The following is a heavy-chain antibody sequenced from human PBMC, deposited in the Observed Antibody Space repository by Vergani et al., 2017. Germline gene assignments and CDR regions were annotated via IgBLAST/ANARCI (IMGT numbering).Heavy chain of an antibody. V-gene: IGHV4-38-2*01. Sequence: QVQLQESGPGLVKPSETLSLTCAVSGYSISSGYYWGWIRQPPGKGLEWIGSIYHSGSTYYNPSLKSRVTISVDTSKNQFSLELSSVTAADTAVYYCASPRGYSYGYLGYWGQGTLVTVSS. J-gene: IGHJ4*02. CDR1: GYSISSGYY. CDR3: ASPRGYSYGYLGY. CDR2: IYHSGST. D-gene: IGHD5-18*01.